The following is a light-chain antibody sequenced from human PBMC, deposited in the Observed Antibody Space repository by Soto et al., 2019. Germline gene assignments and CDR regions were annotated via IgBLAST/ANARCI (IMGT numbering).Light chain of an antibody. V-gene: IGLV2-14*01. CDR2: EVT. J-gene: IGLJ1*01. CDR3: SSYSSASSRV. Sequence: QSALTQPASVSGSPGQSITISCTGTSSDIGTYDYVSWYQQHPGKAPKLMIYEVTNLPSGVSNRFSASKSGNTASLTISVLQAEDEADYYCSSYSSASSRVFGTGTKVTVL. CDR1: SSDIGTYDY.